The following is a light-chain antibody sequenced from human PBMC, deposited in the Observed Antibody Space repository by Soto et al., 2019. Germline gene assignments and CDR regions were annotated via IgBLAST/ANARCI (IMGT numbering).Light chain of an antibody. CDR1: QTVSSNY. CDR2: GAS. CDR3: QQYGSSPRT. Sequence: EIVLTQSPGTLSLSPGERATLSCRASQTVSSNYLAWYQQKPGQAPRLLIYGASGRATGIPDRFSGSGSGTDFTLTINRLEPEDFAVYYCQQYGSSPRTFGQGTRWIS. J-gene: IGKJ1*01. V-gene: IGKV3-20*01.